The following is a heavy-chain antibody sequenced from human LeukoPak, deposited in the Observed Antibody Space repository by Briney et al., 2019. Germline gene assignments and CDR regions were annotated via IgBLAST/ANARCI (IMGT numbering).Heavy chain of an antibody. CDR2: IYSTGST. CDR1: GGSVSSGSYY. D-gene: IGHD5-24*01. CDR3: ARGGYKFTF. Sequence: SETLSLTCTVSGGSVSSGSYYWSWTRQPPGKGLEWIGYIYSTGSTNYNPSLESRVTISVDTSKNQFSLKLSSVTAADTAVYYCARGGYKFTFWGQGTLVTVSS. V-gene: IGHV4-61*01. J-gene: IGHJ4*02.